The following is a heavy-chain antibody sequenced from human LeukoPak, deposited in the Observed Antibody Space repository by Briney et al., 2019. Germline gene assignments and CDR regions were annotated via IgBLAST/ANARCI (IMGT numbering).Heavy chain of an antibody. Sequence: GGSLRLSCAASGFTFSGSAMHWVRQASGKGLEWVGRIRSKANSYATAYAASAKGRFTISRDDSKNTAYLQMNSLKTEDTAVYYCTSRPYYYDSSGYSDYWGQGTLVTVSS. D-gene: IGHD3-22*01. J-gene: IGHJ4*02. CDR3: TSRPYYYDSSGYSDY. V-gene: IGHV3-73*01. CDR1: GFTFSGSA. CDR2: IRSKANSYAT.